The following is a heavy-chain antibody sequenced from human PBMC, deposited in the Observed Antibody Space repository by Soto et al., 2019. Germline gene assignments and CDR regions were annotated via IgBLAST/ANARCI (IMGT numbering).Heavy chain of an antibody. CDR1: GYTFTNYA. J-gene: IGHJ6*02. Sequence: VPLLQSGGEVRKPGASVKVSCKTSGYTFTNYAINWVRQAPGQGLQWMGWISAYSGDTKYAQRFQDRLTVPTDPSTTTASMKLRSLRSDDTAVYYCARDGRVFSIFGEAMDVWGQGTTVTVSS. CDR2: ISAYSGDT. D-gene: IGHD3-3*01. V-gene: IGHV1-18*01. CDR3: ARDGRVFSIFGEAMDV.